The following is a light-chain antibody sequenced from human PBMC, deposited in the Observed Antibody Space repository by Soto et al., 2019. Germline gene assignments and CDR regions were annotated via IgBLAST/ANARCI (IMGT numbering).Light chain of an antibody. CDR1: QSVSTY. CDR3: QEGSTLLT. CDR2: GAS. J-gene: IGKJ4*01. V-gene: IGKV1-39*02. Sequence: DIQMTQSPSFLSTSVGDRVTITCRTSQSVSTYLNWYQQRPGKAPKLLIDGASSLQSVLPSRFSGSGSGTHFTLTTSSLQPEDLATYYCQEGSTLLTFGGGTKVEIK.